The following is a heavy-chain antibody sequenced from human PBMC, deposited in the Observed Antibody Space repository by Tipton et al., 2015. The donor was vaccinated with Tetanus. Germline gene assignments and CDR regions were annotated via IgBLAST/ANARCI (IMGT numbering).Heavy chain of an antibody. D-gene: IGHD1-26*01. J-gene: IGHJ5*02. CDR2: VYSSGST. CDR3: ARDHRLSASYAGWFDP. Sequence: TLSLTCTVSGGSINPYYWSWIRQPPGKGLEWIGSVYSSGSTYYNPSLKGRVTISVDTSTTQFSLRLNSVTAADTAIYYCARDHRLSASYAGWFDPWGQGTLVTVSP. V-gene: IGHV4-59*01. CDR1: GGSINPYY.